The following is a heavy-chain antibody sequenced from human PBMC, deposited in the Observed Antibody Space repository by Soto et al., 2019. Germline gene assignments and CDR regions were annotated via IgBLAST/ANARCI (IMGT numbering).Heavy chain of an antibody. V-gene: IGHV3-23*01. J-gene: IGHJ4*02. D-gene: IGHD6-6*01. CDR2: ISGDAGTT. Sequence: VGSLRISCAASGFTFSNYVMSWVRQAPGKGLEWVSVISGDAGTTYYAASVKGRFTISRDNSKNTLYVQMNSLRAEDTAIYYCAKDRTNSIADGWGPGTLVTVSS. CDR1: GFTFSNYV. CDR3: AKDRTNSIADG.